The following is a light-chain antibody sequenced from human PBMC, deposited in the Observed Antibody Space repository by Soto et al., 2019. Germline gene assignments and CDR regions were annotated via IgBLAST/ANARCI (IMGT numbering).Light chain of an antibody. V-gene: IGKV2-28*01. J-gene: IGKJ1*01. CDR1: QSLLRSNGRNF. CDR2: LGA. CDR3: MQPLQMPWT. Sequence: DVVLTQSPLSLPVTPGEPASTSCRSSQSLLRSNGRNFLDWYLQRPGQSPQLLIYLGANRFDGGPERLSGSGSAADVIMRISRVEADDVVIYYCMQPLQMPWTFGQGTKVDIK.